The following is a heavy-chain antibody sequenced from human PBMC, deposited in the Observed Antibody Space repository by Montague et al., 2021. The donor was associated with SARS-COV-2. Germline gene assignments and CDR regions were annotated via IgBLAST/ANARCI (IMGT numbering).Heavy chain of an antibody. CDR3: ARGWFSPMLVVVIRGPFDY. V-gene: IGHV4-39*07. CDR2: IYYSGST. D-gene: IGHD3-22*01. CDR1: GGSISSSSYY. Sequence: SETLSLTCTVSGGSISSSSYYWGWIRQPPGKGLEWIGTIYYSGSTYYNPSLKSRVTISVDTSKNQFSLKLSSVTAADTAVYYCARGWFSPMLVVVIRGPFDYWGQGALVTASS. J-gene: IGHJ4*02.